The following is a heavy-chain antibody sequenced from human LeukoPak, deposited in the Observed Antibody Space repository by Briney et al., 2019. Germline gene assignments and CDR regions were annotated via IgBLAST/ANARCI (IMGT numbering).Heavy chain of an antibody. J-gene: IGHJ4*02. Sequence: SETLSLTCTVSGGSISSSSYYWGWIRQPPGKGLEWIGEINHSGSTNYNPSLKSRVTISVDTSKNQFSLKLSSVTAADTAVHYCARGGYFFLGLDYWGQGTLVTVSS. CDR3: ARGGYFFLGLDY. CDR1: GGSISSSSYY. V-gene: IGHV4-39*07. D-gene: IGHD3-3*01. CDR2: INHSGST.